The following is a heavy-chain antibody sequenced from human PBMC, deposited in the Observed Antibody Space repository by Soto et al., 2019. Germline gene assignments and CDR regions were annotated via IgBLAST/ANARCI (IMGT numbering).Heavy chain of an antibody. CDR2: ISSSSSYI. CDR3: ARDIRRYSSTLGY. D-gene: IGHD6-13*01. V-gene: IGHV3-21*01. Sequence: GGSLRLSCAASGFTFSSYSMNWVRQAPGKGLEWVSSISSSSSYIYYADSVKGRFTIPRDNAKNSLYLQMNSLRAEDTAVYYCARDIRRYSSTLGYWGQGTLVTVSS. J-gene: IGHJ4*02. CDR1: GFTFSSYS.